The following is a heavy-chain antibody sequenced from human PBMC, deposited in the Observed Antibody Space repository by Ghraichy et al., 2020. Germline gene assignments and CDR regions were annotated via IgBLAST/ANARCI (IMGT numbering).Heavy chain of an antibody. Sequence: SETLSLTCAVYGGSFSGYYWSWIRQPPGKGLEWIGEINHSGSTNYNPSLKSRVTISVDTSKNQFSLKLSSVTAADTAVYYCARGGDTTYPRGRYFDLWGRGTLVTVSS. V-gene: IGHV4-34*01. D-gene: IGHD1-1*01. J-gene: IGHJ2*01. CDR2: INHSGST. CDR3: ARGGDTTYPRGRYFDL. CDR1: GGSFSGYY.